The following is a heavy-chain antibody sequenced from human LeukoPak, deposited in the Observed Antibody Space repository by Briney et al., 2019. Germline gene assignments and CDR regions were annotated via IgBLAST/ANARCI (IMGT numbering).Heavy chain of an antibody. Sequence: ASVKVSCKASGYTFTGYYMHWVRQASGQGLEWMGWVNPNSGGTNYAQKFQGRVTMTRDTSISTAYMELSRLRSDDTAVYYCARKAKSYYYDSSGYDYWGQGTLVTVSS. D-gene: IGHD3-22*01. CDR3: ARKAKSYYYDSSGYDY. V-gene: IGHV1-2*02. CDR2: VNPNSGGT. J-gene: IGHJ4*02. CDR1: GYTFTGYY.